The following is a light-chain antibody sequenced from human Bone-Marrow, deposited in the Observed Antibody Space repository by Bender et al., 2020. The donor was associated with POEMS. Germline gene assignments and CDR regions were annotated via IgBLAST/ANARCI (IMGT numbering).Light chain of an antibody. Sequence: QSVLTQPPSASGTPGQRVTISSSGGSSNLGAHAVNWYQHLPGTAPKLLIYSSHRRPSEVPDRFSGARFGTTASLAISGLQSEHDADYCCAVWDDSLNGWVVGGGTKLTV. CDR1: SSNLGAHA. CDR3: AVWDDSLNGWV. V-gene: IGLV1-44*01. J-gene: IGLJ3*02. CDR2: SSH.